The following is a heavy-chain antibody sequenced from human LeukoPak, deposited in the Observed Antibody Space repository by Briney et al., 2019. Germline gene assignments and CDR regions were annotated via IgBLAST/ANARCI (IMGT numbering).Heavy chain of an antibody. J-gene: IGHJ1*01. CDR3: ATGYCSGGSCYFPQLRAKFQH. V-gene: IGHV4-39*01. D-gene: IGHD2-15*01. CDR1: GGSISSSSYY. Sequence: KTSETLSLTCTVSGGSISSSSYYWGWIRQPPGKGLEWIGSIYYSGSTYYNPSLKSRVTISVDTSKNQFSLKLSSVTAADTAVYYCATGYCSGGSCYFPQLRAKFQHWGQGTLVTVSS. CDR2: IYYSGST.